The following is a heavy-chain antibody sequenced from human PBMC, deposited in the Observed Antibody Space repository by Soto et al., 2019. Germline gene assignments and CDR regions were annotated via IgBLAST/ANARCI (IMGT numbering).Heavy chain of an antibody. CDR3: SGCSGGACHQNYGMDV. Sequence: EVHLVESGGGLVKPGGYLRVSCAVSGFTFITCTMNWVRQAPGKGLEWVSSISPSTSHIYYADSVKGRFTISRDNAKNSLFLQMNSLRAEDTAVYYCSGCSGGACHQNYGMDVWGQGTTVTVSS. J-gene: IGHJ6*02. CDR1: GFTFITCT. CDR2: ISPSTSHI. V-gene: IGHV3-21*01. D-gene: IGHD2-15*01.